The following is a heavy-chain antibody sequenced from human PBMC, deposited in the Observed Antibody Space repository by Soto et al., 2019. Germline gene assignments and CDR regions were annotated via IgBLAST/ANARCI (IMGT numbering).Heavy chain of an antibody. V-gene: IGHV3-23*01. D-gene: IGHD6-19*01. CDR2: ISGSGGST. J-gene: IGHJ6*02. CDR3: ANAIAVAGLFGMDV. Sequence: EVQLLESGGGLVQPGGSLRLSCAASGFTFSSYAMSWVRQAPGKGLEWVSAISGSGGSTYYADSVKGRFTISRDNSKNTLYLQMNSLRAEDTAVYYCANAIAVAGLFGMDVWGQGTTVTVSS. CDR1: GFTFSSYA.